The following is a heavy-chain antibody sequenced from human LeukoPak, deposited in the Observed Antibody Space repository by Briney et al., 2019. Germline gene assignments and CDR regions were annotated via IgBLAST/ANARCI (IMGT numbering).Heavy chain of an antibody. CDR1: GGPISSYY. Sequence: SETLSLTCTVSGGPISSYYWSWIRQPPGKGLEWIGYIYYSGSTNYNPSLKSRVTISVDTSKNQFSLKLSSVTAADTAVYYCASMTTVTTGLDYWGQGTLVTVSS. J-gene: IGHJ4*02. D-gene: IGHD4-17*01. CDR2: IYYSGST. CDR3: ASMTTVTTGLDY. V-gene: IGHV4-59*01.